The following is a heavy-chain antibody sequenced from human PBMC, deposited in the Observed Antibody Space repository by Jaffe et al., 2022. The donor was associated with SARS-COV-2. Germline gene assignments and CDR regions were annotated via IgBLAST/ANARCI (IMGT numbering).Heavy chain of an antibody. Sequence: VQLVESGGGLVQPGGSLRLSCAASGFTFTTYSMNWVRQTPGKGLEWLSYISTSSATIFYADSVKGRFTISRDNAKNSLFLQMNSLRDEDTAVYYCARGGDFPLRGLDYWGQGALVTVSP. CDR3: ARGGDFPLRGLDY. V-gene: IGHV3-48*02. J-gene: IGHJ4*02. CDR1: GFTFTTYS. CDR2: ISTSSATI. D-gene: IGHD3-10*01.